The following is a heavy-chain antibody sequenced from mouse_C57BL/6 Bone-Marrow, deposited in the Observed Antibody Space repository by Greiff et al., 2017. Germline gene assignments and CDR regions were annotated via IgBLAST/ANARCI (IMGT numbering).Heavy chain of an antibody. V-gene: IGHV1-52*01. D-gene: IGHD1-1*01. J-gene: IGHJ1*03. CDR2: IDPSDSEP. CDR1: GYTFTSYW. CDR3: ARRTTVVATYWYFDV. Sequence: QVQLQQPGAELVRPGSSVKLSCKASGYTFTSYWMHWVKQRPIQGLEWIGNIDPSDSEPHYNQKFKDKATLTVDKSSSTAYMQLSSLTSGDSAVYYCARRTTVVATYWYFDVWGTGTTVTGSS.